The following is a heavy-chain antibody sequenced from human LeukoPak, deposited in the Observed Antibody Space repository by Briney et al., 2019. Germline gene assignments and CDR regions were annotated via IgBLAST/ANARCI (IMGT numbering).Heavy chain of an antibody. Sequence: GASVKVSCKAFGYTFTSNYMHWVRQAPGQGPEWMGVISPSGGSTTYAQKFQGRVTLTRDMSTSTVYMELSSLRSEDTAVYYCARDGGGIAARDPLFDYWGQGTLVTVSS. J-gene: IGHJ4*02. CDR3: ARDGGGIAARDPLFDY. CDR1: GYTFTSNY. V-gene: IGHV1-46*01. D-gene: IGHD6-6*01. CDR2: ISPSGGST.